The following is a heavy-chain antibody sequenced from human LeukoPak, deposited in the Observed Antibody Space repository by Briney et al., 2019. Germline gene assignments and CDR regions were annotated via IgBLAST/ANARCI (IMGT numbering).Heavy chain of an antibody. J-gene: IGHJ4*02. CDR3: ARGRGDVLRYFDWLSYFDY. CDR2: MNPNSGNT. V-gene: IGHV1-8*01. D-gene: IGHD3-9*01. CDR1: GYTFTSYD. Sequence: ASVKVSCKASGYTFTSYDINWVRQATGQGLEWMGWMNPNSGNTGYAQKFQGRVTMTRNTSISTAYMELSSLRSEDTAVYYCARGRGDVLRYFDWLSYFDYWGQGTLVTVSS.